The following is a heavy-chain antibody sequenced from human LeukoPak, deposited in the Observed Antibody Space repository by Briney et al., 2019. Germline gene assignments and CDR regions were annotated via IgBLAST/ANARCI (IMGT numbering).Heavy chain of an antibody. V-gene: IGHV1-2*02. CDR2: INPNSGGT. CDR1: GYTFTGYY. J-gene: IGHJ4*02. Sequence: GASVKVSCKASGYTFTGYYMHWVRQAPGQGLEWMGWINPNSGGTNYAQKFQGRVTMTRDTSISTAYMELSSLRSEDTAVYYCARDLASCAGDCYSDGFDYWGQGALVTVSS. D-gene: IGHD2-21*02. CDR3: ARDLASCAGDCYSDGFDY.